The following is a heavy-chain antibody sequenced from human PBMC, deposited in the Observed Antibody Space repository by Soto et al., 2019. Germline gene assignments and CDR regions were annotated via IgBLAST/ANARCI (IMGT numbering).Heavy chain of an antibody. CDR3: STDEYCSAGNCYSLFDY. Sequence: VQLVESGGGLVKSGASLRLSCAASGFSFTNTWMNWVRQAPGKGLEWVGRIKKQAEGGTADYATPVKGRFTISRDDSKNMVYLQMNSLKTEDTAVYYCSTDEYCSAGNCYSLFDYWGQGTLVTVSS. J-gene: IGHJ4*02. V-gene: IGHV3-15*07. CDR2: IKKQAEGGTA. CDR1: GFSFTNTW. D-gene: IGHD2-15*01.